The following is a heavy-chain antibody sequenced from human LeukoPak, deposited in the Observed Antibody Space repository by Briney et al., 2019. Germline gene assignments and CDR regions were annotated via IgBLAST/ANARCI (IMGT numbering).Heavy chain of an antibody. CDR2: INPNSGGT. V-gene: IGHV1-2*04. D-gene: IGHD6-13*01. CDR3: ARGVLAAAGSSFDY. Sequence: ASVKVSCKASGGTFSSYAISWVRQAPGQGLEWMGWINPNSGGTNYAQKFQGWVTMTRDTSISTAYMELSRLRSDDTAVYYCARGVLAAAGSSFDYWGQGTLVTVSS. J-gene: IGHJ4*02. CDR1: GGTFSSYA.